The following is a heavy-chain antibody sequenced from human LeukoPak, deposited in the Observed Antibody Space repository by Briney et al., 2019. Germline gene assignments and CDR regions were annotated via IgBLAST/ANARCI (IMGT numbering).Heavy chain of an antibody. CDR1: GYIFTSYN. CDR3: ARVGYSHGQNFEN. V-gene: IGHV1-18*04. J-gene: IGHJ4*02. D-gene: IGHD5-18*01. CDR2: ISAYNGNT. Sequence: GASVKVSCKASGYIFTSYNIYWVRQAPGQGLEWMGWISAYNGNTNYAQKLQGRVTMTTDTSTSTAYMELRSLRSDDTAVYYCARVGYSHGQNFENWGQGTLVTVSS.